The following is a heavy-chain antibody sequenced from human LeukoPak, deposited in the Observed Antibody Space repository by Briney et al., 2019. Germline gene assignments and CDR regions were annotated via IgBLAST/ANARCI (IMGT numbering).Heavy chain of an antibody. CDR2: IYSGGST. V-gene: IGHV3-53*01. J-gene: IGHJ6*03. CDR3: ARVRELPYYYYMDV. Sequence: GGSLRLSCAASGFTLSSNYMSWVRQAPGKGLEWVSVIYSGGSTYYADSVKGRFTISRDNSKNTLYLQMNSLRAEDTVVYYCARVRELPYYYYMDVWGKGTTVTVSS. D-gene: IGHD4-23*01. CDR1: GFTLSSNY.